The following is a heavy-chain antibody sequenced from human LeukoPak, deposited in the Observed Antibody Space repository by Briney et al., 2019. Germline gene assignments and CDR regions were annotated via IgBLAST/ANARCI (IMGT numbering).Heavy chain of an antibody. CDR2: ISAYNGNT. CDR3: AIEGSYYDSSGYSYPY. J-gene: IGHJ4*02. Sequence: ASVKVSCKASGYTFTSYGISWVRQAPGQGLEGMGWISAYNGNTNYAQKLQGRVTMTTDTSTSTAYMELRSLRSDDTAVYYCAIEGSYYDSSGYSYPYWGQGTLVTVSS. CDR1: GYTFTSYG. V-gene: IGHV1-18*01. D-gene: IGHD3-22*01.